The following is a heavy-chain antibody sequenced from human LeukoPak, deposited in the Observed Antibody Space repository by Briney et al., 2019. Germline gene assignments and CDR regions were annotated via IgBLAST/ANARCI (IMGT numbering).Heavy chain of an antibody. CDR1: GFTVSSNY. Sequence: GGSLRLSCAASGFTVSSNYMSWVRQAPGKGLEWVSVIYSGGSTYYADSVKGRFTISRDNSKNTLYLQMNSLRAEDTAVYYCARDREYDFWSAPAYYYYMDVWGKGTTVTVSS. CDR2: IYSGGST. CDR3: ARDREYDFWSAPAYYYYMDV. J-gene: IGHJ6*03. D-gene: IGHD3-3*01. V-gene: IGHV3-53*01.